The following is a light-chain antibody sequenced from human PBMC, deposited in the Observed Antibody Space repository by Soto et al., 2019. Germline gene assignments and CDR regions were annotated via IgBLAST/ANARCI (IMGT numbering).Light chain of an antibody. J-gene: IGLJ1*01. Sequence: QSVLTQSPSASASLGPSVKLTCTLSSGHSRNAIAWHQQQPEKGPRYLMKVNSDGSHRKGDGIPDSFSGSSSGAERYLTISSLESEDEADYYCQTWGTGIHVFGTGTKLTVL. CDR3: QTWGTGIHV. V-gene: IGLV4-69*01. CDR2: VNSDGSH. CDR1: SGHSRNA.